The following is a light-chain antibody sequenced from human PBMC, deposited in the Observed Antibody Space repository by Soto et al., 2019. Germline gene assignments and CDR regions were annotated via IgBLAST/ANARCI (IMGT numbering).Light chain of an antibody. CDR2: LSS. Sequence: DIVMTQSPLYLTVTPGESVSISCRSTQSLLHSNGYNYLDWYLQRPGQSPQLLIYLSSNRAPGVPDRFSGSGSGTDLTLKISGVEAGDVGIYYCMQALQSPRTFGQGTKVQIK. CDR1: QSLLHSNGYNY. V-gene: IGKV2-28*01. J-gene: IGKJ1*01. CDR3: MQALQSPRT.